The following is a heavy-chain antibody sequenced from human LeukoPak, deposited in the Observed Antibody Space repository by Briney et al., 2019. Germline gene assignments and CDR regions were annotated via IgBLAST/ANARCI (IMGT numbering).Heavy chain of an antibody. CDR2: IIPILGIA. V-gene: IGHV1-69*04. CDR3: ARVTTDAFDI. D-gene: IGHD1-1*01. Sequence: ASVKVSCKASGYTFTSYGISWVRQAPGQGLEWMGRIIPILGIANYAQKFQGRVTITADKSTSTAYMELSSLRSEDTAVYYCARVTTDAFDIWGQGTMVTVSS. CDR1: GYTFTSYG. J-gene: IGHJ3*02.